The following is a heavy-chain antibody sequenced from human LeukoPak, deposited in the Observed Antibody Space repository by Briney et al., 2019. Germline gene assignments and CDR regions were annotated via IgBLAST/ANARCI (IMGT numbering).Heavy chain of an antibody. CDR3: ARDCSGGSCYRVFGY. CDR1: GYSFTTYY. D-gene: IGHD2-15*01. J-gene: IGHJ4*02. CDR2: MNPNSGNT. V-gene: IGHV1-8*02. Sequence: GASVKVSCKPSGYSFTTYYIHWVRQATGQGLEWMGWMNPNSGNTGYAQKFQGRVTMTRNTSISTAYMELSSLGSEDTAVYYCARDCSGGSCYRVFGYWGQGTLVTVSS.